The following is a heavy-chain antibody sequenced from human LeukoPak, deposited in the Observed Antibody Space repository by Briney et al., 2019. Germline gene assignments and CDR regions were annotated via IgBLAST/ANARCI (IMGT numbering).Heavy chain of an antibody. CDR2: IKEDGSEK. V-gene: IGHV3-7*01. CDR3: ARDSSGYQ. J-gene: IGHJ4*02. Sequence: GGSLRLSCAASGFTFSTYRMSRVRQAPGKGLEWVANIKEDGSEKYYGDSVKGRFTISRDNAKNSLYLQMNSLRAEDTAAYYCARDSSGYQWGQGTLVTVSS. CDR1: GFTFSTYR. D-gene: IGHD3-22*01.